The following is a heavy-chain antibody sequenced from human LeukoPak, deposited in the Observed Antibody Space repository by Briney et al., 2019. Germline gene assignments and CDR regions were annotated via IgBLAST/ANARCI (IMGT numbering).Heavy chain of an antibody. V-gene: IGHV3-64*01. Sequence: PGGSLRLSCAASGFTFSSYAMHWVRQAPGKGLEYVSTISNNGGSTYYANSVKGRFTISRDNFKNTLYLQMGSLRPEDMGVYYCARGGHYGDYSGYWGQGTLVTVSS. CDR3: ARGGHYGDYSGY. CDR2: ISNNGGST. CDR1: GFTFSSYA. D-gene: IGHD4-17*01. J-gene: IGHJ4*02.